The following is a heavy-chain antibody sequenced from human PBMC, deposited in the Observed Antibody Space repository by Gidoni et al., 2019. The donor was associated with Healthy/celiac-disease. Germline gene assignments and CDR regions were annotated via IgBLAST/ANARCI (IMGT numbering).Heavy chain of an antibody. CDR2: ISSSSSYI. Sequence: EVQLVESGGGLVKPGGSLRLSCAASGFTFSSYSMNWVRQAPGQGLEWVSSISSSSSYIYYADSVKGRFTISRDNAKNSLYLQMNSLRAEDTAVYYCARDPSPVERRDSRGWFNYWGQGTLVTVSS. J-gene: IGHJ4*02. V-gene: IGHV3-21*01. CDR1: GFTFSSYS. D-gene: IGHD6-19*01. CDR3: ARDPSPVERRDSRGWFNY.